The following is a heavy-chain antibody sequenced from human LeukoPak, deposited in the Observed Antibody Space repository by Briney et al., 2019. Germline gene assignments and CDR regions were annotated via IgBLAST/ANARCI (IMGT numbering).Heavy chain of an antibody. Sequence: PGGSLSLSCAASGFTVITIDMTWVRQAPGKGLEWVSVLYSDGNTKYADSVQGRFTISRDNSKNTLYLEMNSLSPDDTAVYYCARGVEPLAANTLAYWGQGTLVTVSS. CDR1: GFTVITID. J-gene: IGHJ4*02. V-gene: IGHV3-53*01. CDR2: LYSDGNT. D-gene: IGHD1-14*01. CDR3: ARGVEPLAANTLAY.